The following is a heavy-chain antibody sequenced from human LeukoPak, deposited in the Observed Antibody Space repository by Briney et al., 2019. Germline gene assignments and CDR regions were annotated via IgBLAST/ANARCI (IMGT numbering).Heavy chain of an antibody. CDR3: AREKFLEWLFPYFMDV. CDR1: GFTFSSYW. CDR2: IKQDGSEK. V-gene: IGHV3-7*01. Sequence: GGSLRLSCAASGFTFSSYWMSWVRQAPGKGLEWVANIKQDGSEKYYVDSVNGRFTISRDNAKNSLYLKMNSVRDEDTAVYSCAREKFLEWLFPYFMDVWGQGTTVTVSS. J-gene: IGHJ6*02. D-gene: IGHD3-3*01.